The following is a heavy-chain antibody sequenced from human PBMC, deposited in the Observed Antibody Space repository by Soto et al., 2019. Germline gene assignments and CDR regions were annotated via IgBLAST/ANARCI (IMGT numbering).Heavy chain of an antibody. CDR1: GFTFSSYS. D-gene: IGHD3-16*02. V-gene: IGHV3-48*02. Sequence: GGSLRLSCAASGFTFSSYSMNWVRQARGKGLAWVSYISCSSSTIYYADSVKGQFTISRDNAKNSLYLQMNSLREEDTAVYYCGRDGPLYDYVWGSYREPVDYFGYWGQGTLVTVSS. J-gene: IGHJ4*02. CDR2: ISCSSSTI. CDR3: GRDGPLYDYVWGSYREPVDYFGY.